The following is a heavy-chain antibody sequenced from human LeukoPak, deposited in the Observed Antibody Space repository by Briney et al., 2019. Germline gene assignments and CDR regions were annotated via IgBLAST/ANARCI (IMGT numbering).Heavy chain of an antibody. CDR3: ARGSVWGVPAAPDAFDI. CDR2: IIPIFGTA. CDR1: GGTFSSYA. D-gene: IGHD2-2*01. Sequence: SVTVSCKASGGTFSSYAISWVRQAPGQGLEWMGGIIPIFGTANYAQKFQGRVTITADESTSTAYMELSSLRSEDTAVYYCARGSVWGVPAAPDAFDIWGQGTMVTVSS. J-gene: IGHJ3*02. V-gene: IGHV1-69*13.